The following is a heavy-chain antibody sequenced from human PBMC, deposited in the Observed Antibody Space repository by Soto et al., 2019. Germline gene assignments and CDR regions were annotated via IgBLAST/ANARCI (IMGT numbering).Heavy chain of an antibody. D-gene: IGHD5-18*01. J-gene: IGHJ4*02. CDR3: VRSKGGYSYGTPFDY. V-gene: IGHV3-9*01. Sequence: EVQLEESGGALVQPGRSLRISCAASGFTFVDYAMYWVRQVLGKGLEWVSSISWNSGNIGYADSVKGRFTTSRDNAENSLYLQMNSLRPEDTALYYCVRSKGGYSYGTPFDYWGQGTLVTVSS. CDR1: GFTFVDYA. CDR2: ISWNSGNI.